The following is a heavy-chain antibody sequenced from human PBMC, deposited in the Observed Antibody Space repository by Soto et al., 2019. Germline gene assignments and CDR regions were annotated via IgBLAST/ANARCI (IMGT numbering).Heavy chain of an antibody. Sequence: SGFTFSSYGMHWVRQAPGKGLEWVAVISYDGSNKYYADSVKGRFTISRDDSKSIAYLQMNSLKTEDTAVYYCTRGGVVVAATSLLIWGQGTMVTVSS. CDR2: ISYDGSNK. CDR1: GFTFSSYG. CDR3: TRGGVVVAATSLLI. J-gene: IGHJ3*02. V-gene: IGHV3-33*05. D-gene: IGHD2-15*01.